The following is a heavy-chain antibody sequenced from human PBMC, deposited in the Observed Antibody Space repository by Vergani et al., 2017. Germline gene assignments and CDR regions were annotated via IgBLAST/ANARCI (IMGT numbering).Heavy chain of an antibody. D-gene: IGHD3-3*01. CDR3: ARDGSITIFGDYYYYYGMDV. Sequence: VQLVESGGGVVQPGRSLRLSCAASGFTFSSYWMSWVRQAPGKGLEWVSAISGSGGSTYYADSVKGRFTISRDNSKNTLYLQMNSLRAEDTAVYYCARDGSITIFGDYYYYYGMDVWGQGTTVTVSS. CDR1: GFTFSSYW. J-gene: IGHJ6*02. CDR2: ISGSGGST. V-gene: IGHV3-23*04.